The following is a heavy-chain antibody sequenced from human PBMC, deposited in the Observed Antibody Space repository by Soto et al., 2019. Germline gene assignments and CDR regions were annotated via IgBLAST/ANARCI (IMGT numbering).Heavy chain of an antibody. V-gene: IGHV3-30-3*01. Sequence: QTGGSLRLSCAASGFTFSSYAMHWVRQAPGKGLEWVAVISYDGSNKYYADSVKGRFTISRDNSKNTLYLQMNSLRAEDTAVYYCARVRPRESSGWRLYYYYYGMDVWGQGTTVTVSS. J-gene: IGHJ6*02. D-gene: IGHD6-19*01. CDR1: GFTFSSYA. CDR3: ARVRPRESSGWRLYYYYYGMDV. CDR2: ISYDGSNK.